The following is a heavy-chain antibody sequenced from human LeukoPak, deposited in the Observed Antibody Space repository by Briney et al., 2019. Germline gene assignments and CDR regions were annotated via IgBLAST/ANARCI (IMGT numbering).Heavy chain of an antibody. D-gene: IGHD1-26*01. Sequence: GGSLRLSCAASGFTVSSNYMSWVRQAPGKGLEWVSVIYSGGSTYYADSVKGRFTISRDNSENTLYLQMNSLSTEDTAVYYCARANSGRDDSLDVWGQGTTVTVSS. CDR1: GFTVSSNY. CDR3: ARANSGRDDSLDV. CDR2: IYSGGST. V-gene: IGHV3-53*05. J-gene: IGHJ6*02.